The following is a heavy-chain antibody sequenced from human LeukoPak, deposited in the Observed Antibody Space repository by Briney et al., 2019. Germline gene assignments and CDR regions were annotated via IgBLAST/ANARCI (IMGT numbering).Heavy chain of an antibody. J-gene: IGHJ4*02. V-gene: IGHV3-11*04. CDR1: GFTFSDYY. Sequence: GGSLRLSCAASGFTFSDYYMSCIRQAPGEGLEWVSYISSSGSTIYYADSVKGRFTISRDNAKNSLYLQMNSLRAEDTAVYYCARGGYYYDHSGYLGHDYWGQGTLVSVSS. CDR3: ARGGYYYDHSGYLGHDY. D-gene: IGHD3-22*01. CDR2: ISSSGSTI.